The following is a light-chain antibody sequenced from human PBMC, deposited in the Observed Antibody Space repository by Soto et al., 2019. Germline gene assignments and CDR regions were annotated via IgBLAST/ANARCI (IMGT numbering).Light chain of an antibody. CDR1: SSDVGGYSY. Sequence: QSVLTQPASVSGSPGQSITISYTGTSSDVGGYSYVSWYQQHPGKAPKLMIYDVSNRPSGVSNRFSGFKSGDTASLTISGLQAEDEADYYCSSYTSSSASYVFGTGTKVTVL. CDR2: DVS. J-gene: IGLJ1*01. CDR3: SSYTSSSASYV. V-gene: IGLV2-14*03.